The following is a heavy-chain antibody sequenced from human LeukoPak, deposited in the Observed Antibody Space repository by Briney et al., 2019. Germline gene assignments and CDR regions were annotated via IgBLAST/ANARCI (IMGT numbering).Heavy chain of an antibody. CDR1: GDIVPSNNGA. CDR2: TYYRSKWYN. CDR3: ARDVGATGWHTFDY. J-gene: IGHJ4*02. Sequence: SQTLSLTCAISGDIVPSNNGAWNWIRQSPSRGLEWLGRTYYRSKWYNDYAGSFISRITISPDTSKNQFSLQLDSVTPEDTAVYYCARDVGATGWHTFDYWGQGTLVTVSS. D-gene: IGHD3-9*01. V-gene: IGHV6-1*01.